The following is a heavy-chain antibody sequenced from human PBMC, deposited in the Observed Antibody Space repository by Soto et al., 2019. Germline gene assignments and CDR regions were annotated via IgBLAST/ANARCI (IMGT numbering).Heavy chain of an antibody. CDR3: ARGSSSSSSHFDY. V-gene: IGHV4-31*03. CDR2: IYYSGST. CDR1: AGSISSGGYY. D-gene: IGHD6-6*01. J-gene: IGHJ4*02. Sequence: SETLSLTCTVSAGSISSGGYYWSWIRQHPGKGLEWIGYIYYSGSTYYNPSLKSRVTISVDTSKNQFSLKLSSVTAADTAVYYCARGSSSSSSHFDYWGQGTLVTVS.